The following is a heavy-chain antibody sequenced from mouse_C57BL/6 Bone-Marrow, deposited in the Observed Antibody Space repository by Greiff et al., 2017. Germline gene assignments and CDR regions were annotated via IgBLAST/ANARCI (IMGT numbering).Heavy chain of an antibody. D-gene: IGHD3-2*02. CDR3: AKERLIYYLDY. CDR2: IYPRSGNT. J-gene: IGHJ2*01. V-gene: IGHV1-81*01. Sequence: VQLQQSGAELARPGASVKLSCKASGYTFTSYGISWVKQRTGQGLEWIGEIYPRSGNTYYNEKFKGKDTLTADKSSSTAYMELRSLTSEDSAVXFCAKERLIYYLDYWGQGTTLTVSS. CDR1: GYTFTSYG.